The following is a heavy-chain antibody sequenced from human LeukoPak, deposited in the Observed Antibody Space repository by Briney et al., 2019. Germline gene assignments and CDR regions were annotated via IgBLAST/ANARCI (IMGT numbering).Heavy chain of an antibody. CDR2: ISSSSSYI. J-gene: IGHJ3*02. D-gene: IGHD6-6*01. V-gene: IGHV3-21*04. CDR1: GFTFSSYS. Sequence: GGSLRLSCAASGFTFSSYSMNWVRQAPGKGLEWVSSISSSSSYIYYADSVKGRFTISRDNAKNSLYLQMNSLRAEDMALYYCAKEMGSIAAHDDAFDIWGQGTMVTVSS. CDR3: AKEMGSIAAHDDAFDI.